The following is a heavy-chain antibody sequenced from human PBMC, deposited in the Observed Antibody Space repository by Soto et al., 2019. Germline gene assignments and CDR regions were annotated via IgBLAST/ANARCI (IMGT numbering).Heavy chain of an antibody. J-gene: IGHJ4*02. D-gene: IGHD3-10*01. CDR1: GITFRTNA. CDR3: ATPMVRGVMVHRLDH. V-gene: IGHV3-23*01. Sequence: EVQLLESGGALVQPGESLRLSCAASGITFRTNARRGVRQAPVKGPEWVATLSGDGATTNQAASLKGRITISRDNSKNTRYLPLSRLRVEDTAVYYCATPMVRGVMVHRLDHWGPGTLVTVSS. CDR2: LSGDGATT.